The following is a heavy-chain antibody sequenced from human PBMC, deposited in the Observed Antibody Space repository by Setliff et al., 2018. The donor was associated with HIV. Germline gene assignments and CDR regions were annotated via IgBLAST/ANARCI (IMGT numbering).Heavy chain of an antibody. V-gene: IGHV4-34*01. CDR3: ARGGLGVVGAIDY. CDR2: IIHSEGT. CDR1: GGSFSGYY. J-gene: IGHJ4*02. Sequence: PSETLSLTCAVYGGSFSGYYWTWIRQPPGRGLEWIGEIIHSEGTNYNRSLKSRVTISVDTSKNQFSLNLSSVTAADTAVYYCARGGLGVVGAIDYWSQGTLVTVSS. D-gene: IGHD2-15*01.